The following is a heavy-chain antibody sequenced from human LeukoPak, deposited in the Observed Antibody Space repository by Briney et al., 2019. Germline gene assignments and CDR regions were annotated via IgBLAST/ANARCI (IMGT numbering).Heavy chain of an antibody. CDR2: IYHSGST. CDR1: GYSISSGYY. J-gene: IGHJ4*02. Sequence: PSETLSLTCAASGYSISSGYYWGCIRQPPGKGLEWIGSIYHSGSTYYNPSLKSRVTISVDTSKNQFSLKLSSVTAADTAVYYCARVREFACALDYWGQGTLVTVSS. D-gene: IGHD5-24*01. V-gene: IGHV4-38-2*01. CDR3: ARVREFACALDY.